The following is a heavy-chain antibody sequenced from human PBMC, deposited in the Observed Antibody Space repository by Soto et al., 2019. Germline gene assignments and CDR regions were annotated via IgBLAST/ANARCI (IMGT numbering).Heavy chain of an antibody. Sequence: PSLTMSLTCAVYGGYFRGFYWRWISQHPGKGLEWIGEINHSGSTNYNPSLKSRVTISVDTSKNQFSLKLSSVTAADTAVYYCARGAGSYGKLTPLSPRPVWLDYWGQGTLVTVFS. CDR3: ARGAGSYGKLTPLSPRPVWLDY. CDR1: GGYFRGFY. D-gene: IGHD1-26*01. V-gene: IGHV4-34*01. CDR2: INHSGST. J-gene: IGHJ4*02.